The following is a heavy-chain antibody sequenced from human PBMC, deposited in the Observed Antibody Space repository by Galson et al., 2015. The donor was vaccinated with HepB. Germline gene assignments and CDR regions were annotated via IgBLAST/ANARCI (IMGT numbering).Heavy chain of an antibody. Sequence: SVKVSCKASGYTFTSYAMHWVRQAPGQRPEWMGWINAVNGNTKYSQKFQGRVTITRDTSASTAYMELSSLRSEDTAVYYCAREWRMVATGIGYWGQGTLVTVSS. CDR1: GYTFTSYA. V-gene: IGHV1-3*01. CDR2: INAVNGNT. CDR3: AREWRMVATGIGY. D-gene: IGHD5-12*01. J-gene: IGHJ4*02.